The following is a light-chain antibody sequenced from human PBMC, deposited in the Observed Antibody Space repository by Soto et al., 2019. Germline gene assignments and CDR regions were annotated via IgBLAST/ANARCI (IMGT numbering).Light chain of an antibody. V-gene: IGLV2-14*01. CDR1: SSDVGGYNY. CDR2: EVT. Sequence: QSALTQPASVSGSPGQSITISCSGASSDVGGYNYVSWFQQHPGKAPKLMIYEVTNRPSGVSTRFSGSKSGNTASLTISGLQAEDEADYFCFSYTSSSTWVFGGGTKLTVL. J-gene: IGLJ3*02. CDR3: FSYTSSSTWV.